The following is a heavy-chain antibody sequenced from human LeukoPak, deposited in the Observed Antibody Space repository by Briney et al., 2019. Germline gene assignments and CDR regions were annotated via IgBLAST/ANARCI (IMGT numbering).Heavy chain of an antibody. CDR2: ISSSSSTI. CDR3: SGDYASS. CDR1: GFTFSSYW. D-gene: IGHD4-17*01. V-gene: IGHV3-48*04. Sequence: GGSLRLSCAASGFTFSSYWMSWVRQAPGKGLEWVSYISSSSSTIYYADSVKGRFTISRDNAKNSLYLQMNSLRAEDTAVYYCSGDYASSWGQGTLVTVSS. J-gene: IGHJ5*02.